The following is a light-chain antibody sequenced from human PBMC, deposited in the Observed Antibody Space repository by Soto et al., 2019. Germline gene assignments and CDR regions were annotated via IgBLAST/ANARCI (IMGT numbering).Light chain of an antibody. Sequence: DIQMTQSPSTLSASVGDRVTITCRASQSISSYLNWYQQKPGKAPKLLIYAASSLQSGVPSRFSGSGSGTEFTLTISSLQSEDFAVYYCQQYNNWPITFGQGTRLEIK. J-gene: IGKJ5*01. CDR2: AAS. CDR3: QQYNNWPIT. CDR1: QSISSY. V-gene: IGKV1-39*01.